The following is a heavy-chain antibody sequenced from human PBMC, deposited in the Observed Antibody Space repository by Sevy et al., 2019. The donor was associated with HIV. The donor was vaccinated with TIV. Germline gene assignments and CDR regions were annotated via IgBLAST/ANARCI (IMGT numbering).Heavy chain of an antibody. CDR2: ISAYNGNT. V-gene: IGHV1-18*01. D-gene: IGHD3-3*01. Sequence: ASVKVSCKASGYTFTSYGISWVRQAPGQGLEWMGWISAYNGNTNYAQKLQGRVTMTTDTSTSTAYMELRSLRSDDTAVYYCAGDKRENYDFWSGPFPYYYYGMDVWGQGTTVTVSS. J-gene: IGHJ6*02. CDR3: AGDKRENYDFWSGPFPYYYYGMDV. CDR1: GYTFTSYG.